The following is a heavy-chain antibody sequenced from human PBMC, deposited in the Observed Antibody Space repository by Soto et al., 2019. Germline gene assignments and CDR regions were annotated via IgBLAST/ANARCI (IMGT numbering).Heavy chain of an antibody. D-gene: IGHD3-10*01. Sequence: QVQLQQWGAGLLKPSETLSLTCAVYGGSFSGYYWSWIRQPPGKGLEWIGEINHSGSTNYNTSLKSRVTISVDTSKTQFSLKLSSVSAADTAVYYCARGLRTYGSGSRGNWFDPWGQGTLVTVSS. V-gene: IGHV4-34*01. J-gene: IGHJ5*02. CDR2: INHSGST. CDR1: GGSFSGYY. CDR3: ARGLRTYGSGSRGNWFDP.